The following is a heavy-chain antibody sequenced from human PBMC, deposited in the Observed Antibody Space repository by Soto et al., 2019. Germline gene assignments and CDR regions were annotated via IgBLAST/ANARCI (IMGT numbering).Heavy chain of an antibody. J-gene: IGHJ6*02. D-gene: IGHD5-12*01. V-gene: IGHV4-34*01. Sequence: SETLSLTCAVYGGSFGGYYWSWIRQPPGKGLEWIGEINHSGSTNYNPSLKSRVTISVDTSKNQFSLKLSSVTAADTAVFYCARGKKWLRSYYGMDVWGQGTTVTVSS. CDR2: INHSGST. CDR3: ARGKKWLRSYYGMDV. CDR1: GGSFGGYY.